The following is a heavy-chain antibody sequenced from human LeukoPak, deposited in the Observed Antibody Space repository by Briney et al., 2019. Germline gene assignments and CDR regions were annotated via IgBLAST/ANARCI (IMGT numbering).Heavy chain of an antibody. CDR2: IYYSGST. D-gene: IGHD3-22*01. CDR3: ARVVPGYYYDSSGPQLDY. J-gene: IGHJ4*02. V-gene: IGHV4-59*01. Sequence: PSETLSLTCTVSGGSISSYYWSWIRQPPGKGLEWIGYIYYSGSTNYNPSLKSRVTISVDTSKNQFSLKLSSVTAADTAVHYCARVVPGYYYDSSGPQLDYWGQGTLVTVSS. CDR1: GGSISSYY.